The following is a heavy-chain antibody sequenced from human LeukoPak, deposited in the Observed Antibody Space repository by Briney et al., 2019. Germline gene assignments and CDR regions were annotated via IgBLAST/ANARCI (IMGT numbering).Heavy chain of an antibody. CDR2: ISGSSSYI. CDR3: ARRLWGWLNYYDSSGYYYFDY. J-gene: IGHJ4*02. V-gene: IGHV3-21*01. CDR1: GFTFSTYN. Sequence: PGGSLRLSCAASGFTFSTYNMNWVRQAPGKGLEWVSSISGSSSYIYYADSVKGRFSISRDNAKNSLYLQMNSLRAEDTAVYYCARRLWGWLNYYDSSGYYYFDYWGQGTLVTVSS. D-gene: IGHD3-22*01.